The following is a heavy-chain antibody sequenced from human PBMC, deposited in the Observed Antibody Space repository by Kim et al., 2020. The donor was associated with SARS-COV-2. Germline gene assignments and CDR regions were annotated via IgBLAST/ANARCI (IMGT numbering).Heavy chain of an antibody. CDR2: ISYDGSNK. D-gene: IGHD3-16*02. J-gene: IGHJ6*02. V-gene: IGHV3-30-3*01. Sequence: GGSLRLSCAASGFTFSSYAMHWVRQTPGKGLEWVAVISYDGSNKYYADSVKGRFTISRDNSKNTLYLQMNSLRAEDTAVYYCARELSPHYGMDVWGQGTT. CDR3: ARELSPHYGMDV. CDR1: GFTFSSYA.